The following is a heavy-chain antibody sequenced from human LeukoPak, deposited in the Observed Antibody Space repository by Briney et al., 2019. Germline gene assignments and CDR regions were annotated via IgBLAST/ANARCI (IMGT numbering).Heavy chain of an antibody. CDR1: GYTFTSYG. V-gene: IGHV1-18*01. CDR3: ARKGEPKSSHLYYYYGMDV. J-gene: IGHJ6*02. Sequence: ASVKVSCKASGYTFTSYGITWVRQAPGQGLEGMGGISVDSGNTNYAQMLQGRVTMTTDTSTSTAYMELRSVRSDDTAVYYCARKGEPKSSHLYYYYGMDVWGQGTTVTVSS. CDR2: ISVDSGNT.